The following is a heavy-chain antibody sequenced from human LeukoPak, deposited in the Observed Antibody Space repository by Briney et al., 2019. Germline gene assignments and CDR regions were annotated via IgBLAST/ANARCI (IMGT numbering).Heavy chain of an antibody. CDR3: ARGKYDSSPFLQH. CDR1: GFTFSSNG. CDR2: IRYDGSNK. D-gene: IGHD3-22*01. V-gene: IGHV3-30*02. Sequence: GGSLRLSCAASGFTFSSNGMHWVRQAPGKGLEWLAFIRYDGSNKYYADSVKGRFTISRDNAKNSMYLQMNSLRAEDTAVFYCARGKYDSSPFLQHWGQGTLVTVSS. J-gene: IGHJ1*01.